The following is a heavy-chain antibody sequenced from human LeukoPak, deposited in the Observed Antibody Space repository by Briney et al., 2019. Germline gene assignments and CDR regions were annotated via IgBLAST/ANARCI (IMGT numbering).Heavy chain of an antibody. Sequence: ASVKVSCKASGYTFTSYGISWVRQAPGQGLEWMGWISAYNGNTNYAQKLQGRVTMTTDTSTSTAYMELRSLRSDDTAVYYCARDAIPYYYYGMDVWGQGTTVTVSS. V-gene: IGHV1-18*01. CDR1: GYTFTSYG. CDR3: ARDAIPYYYYGMDV. CDR2: ISAYNGNT. J-gene: IGHJ6*02.